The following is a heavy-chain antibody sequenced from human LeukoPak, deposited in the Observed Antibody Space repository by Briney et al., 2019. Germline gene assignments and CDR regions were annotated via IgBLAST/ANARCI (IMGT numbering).Heavy chain of an antibody. CDR2: ITGSGVST. D-gene: IGHD2-2*01. CDR1: GFTFSSYA. J-gene: IGHJ3*02. CDR3: AKHGTQLKPFDI. V-gene: IGHV3-23*01. Sequence: GGSLRLSCAASGFTFSSYAMSWVGQAQGKGLEWVSSITGSGVSTYYADSVKGHFTISRDNSKNTLSLQMNSLRAEDTALYYCAKHGTQLKPFDIWGQGTMVTVSS.